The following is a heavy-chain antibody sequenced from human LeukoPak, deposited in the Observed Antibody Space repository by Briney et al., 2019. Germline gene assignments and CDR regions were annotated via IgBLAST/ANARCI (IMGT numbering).Heavy chain of an antibody. D-gene: IGHD3-10*01. CDR3: AKDRKVRGVMREPFDY. J-gene: IGHJ4*02. CDR1: GFTFTNYA. CDR2: ISGSGGST. Sequence: PGGSLRLSCAASGFTFTNYAMNWVRQAPGKGLEWVSGISGSGGSTYYADSVKGRFTISRDKSKNTVYLQMNSLRAEDTAVYYCAKDRKVRGVMREPFDYWGQGTLVTVSS. V-gene: IGHV3-23*01.